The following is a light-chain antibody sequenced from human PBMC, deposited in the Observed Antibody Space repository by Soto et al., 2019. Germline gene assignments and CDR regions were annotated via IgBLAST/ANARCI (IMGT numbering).Light chain of an antibody. CDR3: QQYGRSPST. V-gene: IGKV3-20*01. CDR1: QRVVSNY. J-gene: IGKJ1*01. CDR2: GAS. Sequence: EIVLTQSPGTLSLSPGERATLSCRASQRVVSNYLAWYQQKPGQAPRVLIYGASSRSAGISDRFSASGSGTDFTLTISRLEPEDFAVYYCQQYGRSPSTFGQGTKVEIK.